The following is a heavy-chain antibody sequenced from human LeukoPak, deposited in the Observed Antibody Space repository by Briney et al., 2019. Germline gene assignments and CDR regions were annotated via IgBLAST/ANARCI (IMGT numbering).Heavy chain of an antibody. CDR3: ARDYSDFWYFDL. CDR2: ISTSSSTI. Sequence: GGSLRLSCAASGFTFSSYAMNWVRQAPGKGLDWVSYISTSSSTIYYADSVKGRFTISRDNAKNALYLHMNGLRAEDTAVYYCARDYSDFWYFDLWGRGTLVTASS. D-gene: IGHD4-11*01. CDR1: GFTFSSYA. V-gene: IGHV3-48*04. J-gene: IGHJ2*01.